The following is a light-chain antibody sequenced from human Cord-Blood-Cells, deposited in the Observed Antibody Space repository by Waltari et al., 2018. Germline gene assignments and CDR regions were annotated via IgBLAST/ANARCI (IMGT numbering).Light chain of an antibody. CDR3: AAWDDSLSGWV. J-gene: IGLJ3*02. Sequence: QSVLTQPPSASGTPGQRVTISCSGSSSNIGSNYVYWYQQLPGTAPKLLISRNKQRPSGVPDRFSGSKSGTSASLAISGLRSEDEADYYWAAWDDSLSGWVFGGGTKLTVL. V-gene: IGLV1-47*01. CDR1: SSNIGSNY. CDR2: RNK.